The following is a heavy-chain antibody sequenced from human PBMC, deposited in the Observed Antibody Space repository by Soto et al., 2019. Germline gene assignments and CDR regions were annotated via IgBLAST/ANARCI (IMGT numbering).Heavy chain of an antibody. CDR2: IYYSGST. CDR3: ARHAYDSSGYYYPYYFDY. V-gene: IGHV4-39*01. Sequence: SETLSLTCTVSGGSISSSSYYWGWIRQPPGKGLEWIGSIYYSGSTYYNPSLKSRVTISVDTSKNQFSLKLSSVTAADTAVYYCARHAYDSSGYYYPYYFDYWGQGTLVTVS. J-gene: IGHJ4*02. D-gene: IGHD3-22*01. CDR1: GGSISSSSYY.